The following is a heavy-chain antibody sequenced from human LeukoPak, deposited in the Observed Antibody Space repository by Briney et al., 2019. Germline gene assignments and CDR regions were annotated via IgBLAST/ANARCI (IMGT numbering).Heavy chain of an antibody. CDR3: ARGLRYFGIRGPNWFDP. D-gene: IGHD3-9*01. J-gene: IGHJ5*02. V-gene: IGHV3-30*04. CDR2: ISYDGRNK. CDR1: GLTFSSYA. Sequence: GGSLRLSCAASGLTFSSYAMHWVRQAPGKGLEWVAVISYDGRNKYYADSVKGRFTISRDNSKNTLYLQMNSLRAEDTAVYYCARGLRYFGIRGPNWFDPWGQGTLVTVSS.